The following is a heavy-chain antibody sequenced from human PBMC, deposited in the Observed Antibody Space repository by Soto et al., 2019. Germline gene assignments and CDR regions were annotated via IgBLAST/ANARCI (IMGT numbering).Heavy chain of an antibody. Sequence: ASVKVSCKASGYTFTSYYMHWVRQAPGQGLEWMGIINPSGGNTNYAQKFQGRVTMTTDTSTSTAYMELRSLRSDDTAVYYCARDKRITIFGVVIGPPDYWGQGTLVTVSS. CDR1: GYTFTSYY. D-gene: IGHD3-3*01. CDR2: INPSGGNT. J-gene: IGHJ4*02. V-gene: IGHV1-46*01. CDR3: ARDKRITIFGVVIGPPDY.